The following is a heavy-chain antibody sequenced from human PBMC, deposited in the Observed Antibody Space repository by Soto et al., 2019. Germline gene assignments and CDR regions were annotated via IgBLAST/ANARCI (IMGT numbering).Heavy chain of an antibody. D-gene: IGHD2-2*01. V-gene: IGHV3-48*03. CDR1: GFTFSSYE. CDR2: ISSSGSTI. Sequence: EVQLVESGGGLVQPGGSLRLSCAASGFTFSSYEMNWVRQAPGKGLEWVSYISSSGSTIYYADSVKGRFTISRDNAKNSLYLQMNSLRAEDTAVYYCAGSSNWAFDIWGQGTMVTVSS. J-gene: IGHJ3*02. CDR3: AGSSNWAFDI.